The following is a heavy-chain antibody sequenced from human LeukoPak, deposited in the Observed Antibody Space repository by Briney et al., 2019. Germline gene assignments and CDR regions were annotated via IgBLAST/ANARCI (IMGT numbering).Heavy chain of an antibody. D-gene: IGHD3-9*01. CDR1: GFTFSSYT. V-gene: IGHV3-21*06. Sequence: GGSLRLSCAASGFTFSSYTMNWVRQAPGKGLEWVSSISSSSSYIYSADSVKGRFTISRDNAKNSLYLQMNRLRAEDTAVYYCARDTYDILTGYYKWAFDIWGQGAMVTVSS. J-gene: IGHJ3*02. CDR3: ARDTYDILTGYYKWAFDI. CDR2: ISSSSSYI.